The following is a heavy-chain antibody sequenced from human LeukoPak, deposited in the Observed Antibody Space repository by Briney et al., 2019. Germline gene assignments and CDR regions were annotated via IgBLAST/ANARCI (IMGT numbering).Heavy chain of an antibody. J-gene: IGHJ4*02. Sequence: ASVKVSCKASGGTFSSYAISWVRQAPGQGLEWMGRIIPILGIANYAQKFQGRVTITADKSTSTAYMELSSLRSEDTAVYYCARPTVYCSSTSCLPGDWGQGTLVTVSS. D-gene: IGHD2-2*01. CDR2: IIPILGIA. CDR1: GGTFSSYA. CDR3: ARPTVYCSSTSCLPGD. V-gene: IGHV1-69*04.